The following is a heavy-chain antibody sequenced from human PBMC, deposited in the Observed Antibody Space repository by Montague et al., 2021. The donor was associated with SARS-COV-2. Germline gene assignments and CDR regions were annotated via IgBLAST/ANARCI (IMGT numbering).Heavy chain of an antibody. D-gene: IGHD6-19*01. V-gene: IGHV4-59*08. J-gene: IGHJ4*02. CDR2: IYYSGSS. CDR3: SSESGILWGITVAGAFDH. CDR1: GGSISSYY. Sequence: SETLSLTCTVSGGSISSYYWSWIRQPPGKGLEWIGYIYYSGSSNYNYTLKSGGTISVDTSKNQFSLKLSPVSAADTGAYFCSSESGILWGITVAGAFDHWGQGTLVTVSS.